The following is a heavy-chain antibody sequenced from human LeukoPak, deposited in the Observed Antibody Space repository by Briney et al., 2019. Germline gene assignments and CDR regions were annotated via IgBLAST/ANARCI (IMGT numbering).Heavy chain of an antibody. CDR1: GFXFSNAW. J-gene: IGHJ6*02. Sequence: GGSLRLSCEASGFXFSNAWISWVRQAPGKGLEWIGRIKSKTDGGTTDYAAPVKGRFTISRDDSKNTLYLQMNSLKTEDTAVYYCTTSLRGVIRYYYYGMDVWGQGTTVTVSS. CDR2: IKSKTDGGTT. V-gene: IGHV3-15*01. CDR3: TTSLRGVIRYYYYGMDV. D-gene: IGHD3-10*01.